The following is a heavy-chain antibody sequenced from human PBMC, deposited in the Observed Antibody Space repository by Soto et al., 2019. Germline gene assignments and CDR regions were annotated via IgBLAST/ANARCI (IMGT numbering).Heavy chain of an antibody. CDR2: ISSSSSYI. V-gene: IGHV3-21*01. J-gene: IGHJ4*02. CDR1: GFTFSDHY. D-gene: IGHD3-10*01. Sequence: GGSLRLSCAASGFTFSDHYMDWVRQAPGKGLEWVSSISSSSSYIYYADSVKGRFTISRDNAKNSLYLQMNSLRAEDTAVYYCARVSGGGSGSYPFDYWGPGTLVTVSS. CDR3: ARVSGGGSGSYPFDY.